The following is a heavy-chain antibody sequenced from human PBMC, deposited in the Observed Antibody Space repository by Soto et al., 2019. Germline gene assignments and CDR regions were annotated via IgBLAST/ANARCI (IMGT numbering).Heavy chain of an antibody. CDR1: GFTFSSYG. V-gene: IGHV3-30*18. CDR2: IVYDGSNK. Sequence: QVQLVESGGGVVQPGRSLRLSCAASGFTFSSYGMHWVRQAPGKGLEWVAVIVYDGSNKYYEESVKGRFTISRDNSKNTLYLQMNSLRAEDTAVYYCAKDKWGYSSSSSYGMDVWGQGTTVTASS. J-gene: IGHJ6*02. CDR3: AKDKWGYSSSSSYGMDV. D-gene: IGHD6-6*01.